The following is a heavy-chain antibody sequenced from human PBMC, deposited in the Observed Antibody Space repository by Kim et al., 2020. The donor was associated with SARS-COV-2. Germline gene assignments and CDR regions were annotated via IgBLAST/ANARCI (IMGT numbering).Heavy chain of an antibody. Sequence: SETLSLTCTVSGGSISSYYWSWIRQPPGKGLEWIGYIYYSGSTNYNPSLKSRVTISVDTSKNQFSLKLSSVTAADTAVYYCARRLGQQLDNWFDPWGQGTLVTVSS. CDR2: IYYSGST. CDR3: ARRLGQQLDNWFDP. J-gene: IGHJ5*02. V-gene: IGHV4-59*08. CDR1: GGSISSYY. D-gene: IGHD6-13*01.